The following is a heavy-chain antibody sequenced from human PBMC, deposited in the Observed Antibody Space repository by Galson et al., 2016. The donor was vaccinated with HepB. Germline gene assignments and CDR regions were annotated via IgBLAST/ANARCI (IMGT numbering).Heavy chain of an antibody. Sequence: SETLSLTCAIYGGSLSDYYWNWIRQPPGKGLEWIGDINHSGSTNYNPSLKSRFTISVDTSKNHFSLKLSSVTAADTAVYYCARAGYSYASSSEYFQHWGRGTLVTVSS. CDR1: GGSLSDYY. D-gene: IGHD3-16*01. V-gene: IGHV4-34*01. J-gene: IGHJ1*01. CDR2: INHSGST. CDR3: ARAGYSYASSSEYFQH.